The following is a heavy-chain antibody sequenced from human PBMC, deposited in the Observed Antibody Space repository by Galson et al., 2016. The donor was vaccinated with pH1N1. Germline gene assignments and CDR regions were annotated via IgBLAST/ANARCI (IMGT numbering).Heavy chain of an antibody. V-gene: IGHV5-51*01. Sequence: QSGAEVKKPGESLKISCKGSGYIFSTFWIGWVRQMPGKGLEWMGIVYPGDSDTRYNPSFKGQVTISVDKSISTAYLQWSSLKASDSAIYFCARHPRSSDDYFFYNMDVWGQGTTVTVSS. CDR2: VYPGDSDT. CDR1: GYIFSTFW. J-gene: IGHJ6*02. CDR3: ARHPRSSDDYFFYNMDV. D-gene: IGHD2/OR15-2a*01.